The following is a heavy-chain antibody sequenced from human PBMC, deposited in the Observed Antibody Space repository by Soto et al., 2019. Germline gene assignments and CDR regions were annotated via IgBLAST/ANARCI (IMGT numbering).Heavy chain of an antibody. Sequence: GGSLRLSCAASGFTFSSYGMHWVRQAPGKGLEWVAVIWYDGSNKYYADSVKGRFTISRDNSKNTLYLQMNSLGAEDTAVYYCAIQLGWFGEFPSECYWGQGTLVTVSS. CDR3: AIQLGWFGEFPSECY. CDR2: IWYDGSNK. D-gene: IGHD3-10*01. V-gene: IGHV3-33*01. J-gene: IGHJ4*02. CDR1: GFTFSSYG.